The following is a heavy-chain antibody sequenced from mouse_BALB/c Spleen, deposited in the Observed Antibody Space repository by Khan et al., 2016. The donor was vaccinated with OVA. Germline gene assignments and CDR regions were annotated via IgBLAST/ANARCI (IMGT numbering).Heavy chain of an antibody. V-gene: IGHV3-2*02. CDR2: ISYSGGT. CDR3: ARGNYYGYYFDY. J-gene: IGHJ2*01. D-gene: IGHD1-1*01. CDR1: GYSIISGYA. Sequence: EVKLLESGPGLVKPSQSLSLTCTVTGYSIISGYAWNWIRQFPGNKLEWMGYISYSGGTSYNPSLKSRISITRDTSKNQFFLQLNSVTTEDTATYYCARGNYYGYYFDYWGQGTPLTVSS.